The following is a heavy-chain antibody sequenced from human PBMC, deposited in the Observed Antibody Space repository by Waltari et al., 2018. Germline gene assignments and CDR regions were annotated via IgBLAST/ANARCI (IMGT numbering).Heavy chain of an antibody. CDR2: ISSSSSYI. J-gene: IGHJ6*02. CDR1: GFTFSSYR. CDR3: ARESEYYDFWSGYYRVIGYYGMDV. V-gene: IGHV3-21*01. D-gene: IGHD3-3*01. Sequence: EVQLVESGGGLVKPGGSLRLSCAASGFTFSSYRMNWVRQAPGKGLEWVSSISSSSSYIYYADAVKGRFTISRDNAKNSLYLQMNSLRAEDTAVYYCARESEYYDFWSGYYRVIGYYGMDVWGQGTTVTVSS.